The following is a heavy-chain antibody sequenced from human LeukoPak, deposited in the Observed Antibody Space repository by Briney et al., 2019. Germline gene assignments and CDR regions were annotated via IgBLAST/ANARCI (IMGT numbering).Heavy chain of an antibody. CDR2: MHYSGST. V-gene: IGHV4-59*08. Sequence: PSETLSLTCTVSGGSINNYYWSWIRQPPGKGLEWIGYMHYSGSTNYNPSLKSRVTTSVDTSKSQFSLRLSSVTAADTAVYYCARRVTSNWFDPWGQGTLVTVSS. D-gene: IGHD2-21*02. CDR1: GGSINNYY. J-gene: IGHJ5*02. CDR3: ARRVTSNWFDP.